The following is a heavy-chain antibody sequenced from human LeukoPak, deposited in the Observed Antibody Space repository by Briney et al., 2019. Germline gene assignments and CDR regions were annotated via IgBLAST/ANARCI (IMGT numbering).Heavy chain of an antibody. J-gene: IGHJ4*02. V-gene: IGHV3-23*01. CDR2: ISGSGGST. CDR3: AKPRVVATVYFDY. CDR1: GFTFSSYG. Sequence: PGGSLRLSCAASGFTFSSYGMSWVRQAPGKRLEWVSAISGSGGSTYYADSVKGRFTISRDNSKNTLYLQMNSLRAEDTAVYYCAKPRVVATVYFDYWGQGTLVTVSS. D-gene: IGHD5-12*01.